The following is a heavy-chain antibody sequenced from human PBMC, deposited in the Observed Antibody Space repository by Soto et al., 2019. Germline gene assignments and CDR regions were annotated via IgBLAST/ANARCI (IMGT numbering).Heavy chain of an antibody. V-gene: IGHV4-4*02. CDR2: IFYSGST. D-gene: IGHD2-8*01. J-gene: IGHJ4*02. CDR1: GGSLSSSSW. CDR3: VHHGGVPYYHDF. Sequence: SETLSLTCAVSGGSLSSSSWWSWVRQPPGKTLEWLGEIFYSGSTKYNPSLNSRVTISADQSKNDFSPRLSSVTAADTAVYYCVHHGGVPYYHDFWGQGMLVT.